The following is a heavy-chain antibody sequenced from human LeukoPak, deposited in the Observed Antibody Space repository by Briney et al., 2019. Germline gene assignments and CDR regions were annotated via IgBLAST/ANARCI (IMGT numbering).Heavy chain of an antibody. CDR2: IYHSGST. D-gene: IGHD4-17*01. V-gene: IGHV4-30-2*01. Sequence: PSQTLSLTCAVSGGSISSGGYSWSWIRQPPGKGLEWIGYIYHSGSTYYNPSLKSRVTISVDRSKNQFSLKLSSVTAADTAVYYCASRFDYGDFGWGQGTLVTVSS. CDR1: GGSISSGGYS. J-gene: IGHJ4*02. CDR3: ASRFDYGDFG.